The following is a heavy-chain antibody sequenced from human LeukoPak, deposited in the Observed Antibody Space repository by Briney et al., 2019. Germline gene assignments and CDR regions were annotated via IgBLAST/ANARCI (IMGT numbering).Heavy chain of an antibody. Sequence: SETLSLTCAVYYESFSDYYWSWIRQPPGKGLEWIGGINRIGGTDYNPSLKSRVTILVDTSKSQFSLKLTSVTAADTAVYYCARGKTTKTYYFGSGSYSVWFDPWGQGTLVTVSS. CDR2: INRIGGT. CDR1: YESFSDYY. J-gene: IGHJ5*02. D-gene: IGHD3-10*01. CDR3: ARGKTTKTYYFGSGSYSVWFDP. V-gene: IGHV4-34*01.